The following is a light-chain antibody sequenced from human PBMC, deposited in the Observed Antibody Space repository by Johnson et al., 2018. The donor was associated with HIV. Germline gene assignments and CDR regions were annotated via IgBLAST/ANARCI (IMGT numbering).Light chain of an antibody. J-gene: IGLJ1*01. Sequence: TQPPSVSEAPGQKVTISCSGSSSNSGNNYVSWYQQLPGTAPKLLIYENNKRPSGIPDRFSGSKSGTSATLGITGLQTGDEADYYCETWGTGLSAGGVFGTGTKVTVL. CDR2: ENN. V-gene: IGLV1-51*02. CDR1: SSNSGNNY. CDR3: ETWGTGLSAGGV.